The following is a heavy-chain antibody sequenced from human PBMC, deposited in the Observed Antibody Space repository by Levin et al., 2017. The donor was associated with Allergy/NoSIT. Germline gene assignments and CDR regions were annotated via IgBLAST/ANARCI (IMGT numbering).Heavy chain of an antibody. J-gene: IGHJ4*02. V-gene: IGHV4-34*01. D-gene: IGHD1-26*01. Sequence: SETLSLTCAVYGGSFSGYYWSWIRQPPGKGLEWIGEINHSGSTNYNPSLKSRVTISVDTSKNQFSLKLSSVTAADTAVYYCARGLGRGSYKGWGQGTLVTVSS. CDR2: INHSGST. CDR1: GGSFSGYY. CDR3: ARGLGRGSYKG.